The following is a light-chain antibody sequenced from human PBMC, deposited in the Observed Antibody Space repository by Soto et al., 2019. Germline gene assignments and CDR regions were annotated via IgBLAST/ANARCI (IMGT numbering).Light chain of an antibody. Sequence: DIVMTQSPLSLPVTPGEPASISCRSSQSLLHSNGYNYLDWYLQKPGQSPQLLIYLGSNRASGVPDRFSGSGEGSDLTLKISSVGFGDVGFYYGIKPLQPPPLFGQGTKLEIK. CDR2: LGS. V-gene: IGKV2-28*01. J-gene: IGKJ2*01. CDR3: IKPLQPPPL. CDR1: QSLLHSNGYNY.